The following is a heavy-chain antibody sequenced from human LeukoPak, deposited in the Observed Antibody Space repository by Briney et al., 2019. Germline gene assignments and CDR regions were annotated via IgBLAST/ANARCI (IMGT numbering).Heavy chain of an antibody. D-gene: IGHD3-9*01. CDR3: ARGVGPIRYFEWLYYFDH. Sequence: SETLSLICAVYGGSFSGYYWSWIRQPPGKGLEWIGEINHSGSTNYNPSLKSRVTISVDTSKNQFSLILTSVTAADTALYFCARGVGPIRYFEWLYYFDHWGRGTLVTVSS. V-gene: IGHV4-34*01. J-gene: IGHJ4*02. CDR2: INHSGST. CDR1: GGSFSGYY.